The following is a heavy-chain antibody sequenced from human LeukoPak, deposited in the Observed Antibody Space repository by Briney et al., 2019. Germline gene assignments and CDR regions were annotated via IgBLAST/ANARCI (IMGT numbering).Heavy chain of an antibody. CDR3: ARDGGWHRFDY. CDR1: GFTFRSPW. D-gene: IGHD6-19*01. Sequence: GGSLRLSCVESGFTFRSPWMARLRQAPEKGLEWVANINEDGSQKYYLGSVTGRFTISRDNAKNSLYLQMNSLSAEDTAMYYCARDGGWHRFDYWGQGTLVIVSS. V-gene: IGHV3-7*03. CDR2: INEDGSQK. J-gene: IGHJ4*02.